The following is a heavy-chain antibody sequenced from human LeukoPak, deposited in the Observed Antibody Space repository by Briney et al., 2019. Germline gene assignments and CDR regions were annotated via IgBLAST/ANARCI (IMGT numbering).Heavy chain of an antibody. J-gene: IGHJ4*02. CDR2: ISYDGSNK. CDR3: AKDGEGYGSGSYYPDY. V-gene: IGHV3-30*18. Sequence: GGSLRLSSAPSGFTFTSYGMHWVRQAPDKGLEWGAVISYDGSNKNYADSVKGRFTISRDNSKNTLYLEMNSLRAEDTAVYYCAKDGEGYGSGSYYPDYWGQGTLVTDSS. CDR1: GFTFTSYG. D-gene: IGHD3-10*01.